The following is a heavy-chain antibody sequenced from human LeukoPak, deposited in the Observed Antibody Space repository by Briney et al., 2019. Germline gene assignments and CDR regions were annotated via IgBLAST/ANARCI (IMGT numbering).Heavy chain of an antibody. Sequence: PGGSLRLSCAASGFTFSSYAMSWVRQAPGKGLEWVSAISGGGVSTYYADSVKGRFTISRDNSKNTLYLQMNSLRAEDTAVYCCAKDQVGQPYYYYYYGMDVWGQGTTVTVSS. D-gene: IGHD2-15*01. J-gene: IGHJ6*02. CDR3: AKDQVGQPYYYYYYGMDV. V-gene: IGHV3-23*01. CDR1: GFTFSSYA. CDR2: ISGGGVST.